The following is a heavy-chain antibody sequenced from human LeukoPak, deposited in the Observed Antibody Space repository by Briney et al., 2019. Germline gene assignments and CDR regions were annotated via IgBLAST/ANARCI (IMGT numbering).Heavy chain of an antibody. CDR1: GGSISSYY. Sequence: SETLSLTCTASGGSISSYYWSWIRQPAGKGLEWIGRIYTSGSTNYNPSLKSRVTISVDKSKNQFSLKLSSVTAADTAVYYCARDAKQWLSYFDYWGQGTLVTVSS. CDR3: ARDAKQWLSYFDY. D-gene: IGHD6-19*01. J-gene: IGHJ4*02. CDR2: IYTSGST. V-gene: IGHV4-4*07.